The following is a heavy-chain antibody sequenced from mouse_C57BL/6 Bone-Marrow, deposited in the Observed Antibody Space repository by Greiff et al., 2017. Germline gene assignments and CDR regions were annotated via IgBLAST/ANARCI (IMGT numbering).Heavy chain of an antibody. V-gene: IGHV1-7*01. J-gene: IGHJ3*01. CDR2: INPSSGYT. CDR1: GYTFTSYW. D-gene: IGHD2-2*01. CDR3: ARFWLPPFAY. Sequence: VMLVESGAELAKPGASVKLSCKASGYTFTSYWMHWVKQRPGQGLEWIGYINPSSGYTKSNQKFKDKATLTADKSSSTAYMQRSSLTYEDSAVYYCARFWLPPFAYWGQGTLVTVSA.